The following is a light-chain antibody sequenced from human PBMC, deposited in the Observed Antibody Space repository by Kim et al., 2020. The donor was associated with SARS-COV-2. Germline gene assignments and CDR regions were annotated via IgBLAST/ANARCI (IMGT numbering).Light chain of an antibody. V-gene: IGLV1-44*01. J-gene: IGLJ3*02. CDR2: SNN. CDR3: ASWDDSLIGPV. CDR1: RSSVGTNT. Sequence: GQEVTISCSGSRSSVGTNTVSWYQQLPGTAPKLLIYSNNQRPSGVPDRFSGSKSDTSASLAISGLQSEDEADYHCASWDDSLIGPVFGGGTQLTVL.